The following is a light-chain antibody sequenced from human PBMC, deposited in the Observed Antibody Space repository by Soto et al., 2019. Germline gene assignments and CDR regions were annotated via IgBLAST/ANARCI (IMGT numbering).Light chain of an antibody. J-gene: IGLJ2*01. V-gene: IGLV2-14*01. CDR1: SSDIGGYNY. CDR2: GVS. Sequence: QSALTQPASVSGSPGQSITISCTGTSSDIGGYNYVSWYQQYPGKAPKLIIFGVSDRPSGVSNRFSGSKSGTTASLTISGLPAEDEAYYYCSSYKTSSTVVVFGGGTKLTVL. CDR3: SSYKTSSTVVV.